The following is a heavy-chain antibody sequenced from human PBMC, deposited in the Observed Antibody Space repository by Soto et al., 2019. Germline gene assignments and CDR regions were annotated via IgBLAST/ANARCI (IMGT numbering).Heavy chain of an antibody. CDR1: GYTFTSYA. V-gene: IGHV1-3*01. CDR2: INAGIGTA. D-gene: IGHD2-15*01. J-gene: IGHJ6*02. CDR3: ARDTPLYYGMDV. Sequence: ASVKVSCKASGYTFTSYAMHWVRQAPGQRLEWMGWINAGIGTANYAQKFQGRVTITADESTSTAYMELSSLRSEDTAVYYCARDTPLYYGMDVWGQGTTVTVSS.